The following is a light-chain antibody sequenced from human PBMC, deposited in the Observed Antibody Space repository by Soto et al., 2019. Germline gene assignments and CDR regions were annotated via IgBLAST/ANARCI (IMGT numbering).Light chain of an antibody. V-gene: IGLV1-40*01. CDR2: DNN. Sequence: QSVLTQPPSVSGAPGQRVTISCTGSSSNIGAGYAVHWYQQLPGTAPKLLIYDNNNRPSGVPGRFSGSKSGTSASLAITGLQAEDEADYYCQSYDLSLTGSHVVFGGGTKLTVL. J-gene: IGLJ2*01. CDR3: QSYDLSLTGSHVV. CDR1: SSNIGAGYA.